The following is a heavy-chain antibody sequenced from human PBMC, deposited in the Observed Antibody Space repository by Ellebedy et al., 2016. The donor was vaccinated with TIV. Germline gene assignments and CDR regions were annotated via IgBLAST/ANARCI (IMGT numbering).Heavy chain of an antibody. J-gene: IGHJ1*01. CDR2: ISYDGSKK. CDR3: VTHVRGSGLQH. Sequence: GESLKISCAASGFTFSSYGIHWVRQAPGKGLEWVAVISYDGSKKYYADSVKGRFTISRDNSKNTLYLQMNSLRAEDTAVYYCVTHVRGSGLQHWGQGTLVTVSS. V-gene: IGHV3-30*03. D-gene: IGHD3-16*01. CDR1: GFTFSSYG.